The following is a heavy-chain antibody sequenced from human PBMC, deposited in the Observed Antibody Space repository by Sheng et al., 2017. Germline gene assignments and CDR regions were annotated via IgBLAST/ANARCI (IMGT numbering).Heavy chain of an antibody. CDR1: GFTFSNFA. V-gene: IGHV3-23*01. D-gene: IGHD3-10*01. CDR2: ISGSGGST. CDR3: ATEAGNYYYYYYKDV. Sequence: EVQLLESGGGLVQPGGSLRLSCAASGFTFSNFAMSWVRQAPGKGLEWVSTISGSGGSTFYTDSVKGRFTISRDNSKNTIYLQMSGLRAEDTAVYYCATEAGNYYYYYYKDVWGKGTTVTVSS. J-gene: IGHJ6*03.